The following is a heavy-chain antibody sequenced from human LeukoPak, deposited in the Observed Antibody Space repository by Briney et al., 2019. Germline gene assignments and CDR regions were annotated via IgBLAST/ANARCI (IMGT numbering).Heavy chain of an antibody. CDR2: INHSRST. Sequence: PGGSLRLSCAASRFTFSSFAMNWVRQAPGKGLEWIGEINHSRSTNYNPSLKSRVTISVDTSKNQFSLKLSSVTAADTAVYYCARARGYSYGYVGRAYYFDYWGQGTLVTVSS. CDR3: ARARGYSYGYVGRAYYFDY. J-gene: IGHJ4*02. V-gene: IGHV4-34*01. D-gene: IGHD5-18*01. CDR1: RFTFSSFA.